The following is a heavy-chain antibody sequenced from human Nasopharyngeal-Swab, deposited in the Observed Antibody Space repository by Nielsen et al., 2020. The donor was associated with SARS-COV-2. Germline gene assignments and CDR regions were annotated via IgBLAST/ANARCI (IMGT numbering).Heavy chain of an antibody. CDR3: AKEAGYYDILTGYYLSLGYGMDV. D-gene: IGHD3-9*01. CDR2: ISYDGSNK. Sequence: GGSLRLSCAASGFTFSSYGMHWVRQAPGKGLEWVAVISYDGSNKYYADSVKGRFTISRDNSKNTLYLQMNSPRAEDTAVYYCAKEAGYYDILTGYYLSLGYGMDVWGQGTTVTVSS. J-gene: IGHJ6*02. V-gene: IGHV3-30*18. CDR1: GFTFSSYG.